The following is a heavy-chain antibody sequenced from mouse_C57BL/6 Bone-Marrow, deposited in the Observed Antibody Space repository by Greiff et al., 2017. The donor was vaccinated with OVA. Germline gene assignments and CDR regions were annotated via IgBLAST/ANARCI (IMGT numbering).Heavy chain of an antibody. CDR2: ISSGGDYI. V-gene: IGHV5-9-1*02. Sequence: EVHLVESGEGLVKPGGSLKLSCAASGFTFSSYAMSWVRQTPEKRLEWVAYISSGGDYIYYADTVKGRFTISRDNAMNTMYLQMSSLKSEDTAMYYCTRETTIYYSNYGYFDVWGTGTTVTVSS. D-gene: IGHD2-5*01. CDR3: TRETTIYYSNYGYFDV. J-gene: IGHJ1*03. CDR1: GFTFSSYA.